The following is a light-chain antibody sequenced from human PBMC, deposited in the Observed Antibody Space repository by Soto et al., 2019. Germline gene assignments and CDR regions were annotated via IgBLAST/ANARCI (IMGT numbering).Light chain of an antibody. J-gene: IGKJ4*01. Sequence: EIGMTQSPATLSVSPGERATLSCRASQSVSSNFAWYQQRPAQAPRLLIYDVSTRATGVPTRFSGSGSGTEFTLTISSLQSEDFAVYYCQQYHDWPLTFGGGTKVDIK. CDR2: DVS. CDR3: QQYHDWPLT. CDR1: QSVSSN. V-gene: IGKV3D-15*01.